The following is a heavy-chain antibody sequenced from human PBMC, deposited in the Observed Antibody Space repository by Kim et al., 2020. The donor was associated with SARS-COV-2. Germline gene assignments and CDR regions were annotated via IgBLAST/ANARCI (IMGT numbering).Heavy chain of an antibody. V-gene: IGHV4-34*01. Sequence: SETLSLTCAVYGGSFSGYYWSWIRQPPGKGLEWIGEINHSGSTNYNPSLKSRVTISVDTSKNQFSLKLSSVTAADTAVYYCARVTGPMSNWFDPWGQGTL. D-gene: IGHD3-10*01. J-gene: IGHJ5*02. CDR1: GGSFSGYY. CDR2: INHSGST. CDR3: ARVTGPMSNWFDP.